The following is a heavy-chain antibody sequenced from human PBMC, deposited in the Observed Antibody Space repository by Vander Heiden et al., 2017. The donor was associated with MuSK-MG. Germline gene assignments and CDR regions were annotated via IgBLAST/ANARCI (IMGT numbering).Heavy chain of an antibody. J-gene: IGHJ1*01. V-gene: IGHV3-23*01. D-gene: IGHD3-16*01. CDR2: ISGSGGST. Sequence: EVQLLESGGGLVQPGGSLRLSCAAPRFTFSSYGMSWVRQAPGKGLEWVSEISGSGGSTYYAGSVKGRFTISRDNSKSTLYLQMTSLRAEDTAVYYCARAESGRYAEHWGQGTLVTVSS. CDR3: ARAESGRYAEH. CDR1: RFTFSSYG.